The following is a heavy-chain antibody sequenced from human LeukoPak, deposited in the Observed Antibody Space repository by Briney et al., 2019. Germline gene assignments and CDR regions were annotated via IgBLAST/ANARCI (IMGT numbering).Heavy chain of an antibody. CDR1: GFTFSNYA. J-gene: IGHJ4*02. V-gene: IGHV3-23*01. CDR3: AGRVTGYSSGYVY. CDR2: ISGSAHKI. D-gene: IGHD5-18*01. Sequence: GGSLRLSCVASGFTFSNYAMSWVRQAPKKGLDWVSVISGSAHKIRYADSVKGRFTISRDNSENTVYLQMNNLRAEDTALYYCAGRVTGYSSGYVYWGQGTLVTVSS.